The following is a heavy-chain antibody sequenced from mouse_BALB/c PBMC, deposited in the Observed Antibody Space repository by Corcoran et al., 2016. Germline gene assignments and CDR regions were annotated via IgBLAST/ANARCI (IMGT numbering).Heavy chain of an antibody. J-gene: IGHJ3*01. V-gene: IGHV3-6*02. CDR3: ARDDGYAY. Sequence: DVQLQESGPGLVKPSQSLSLNCSVTGYSITSGHYWNWIRQFPGNKLEWMGYISYDGSNNYNPSLKNRISITRDTSKNQFFLKLNSVTTEDTATYYCARDDGYAYWGQGTLVTVSA. D-gene: IGHD2-3*01. CDR1: GYSITSGHY. CDR2: ISYDGSN.